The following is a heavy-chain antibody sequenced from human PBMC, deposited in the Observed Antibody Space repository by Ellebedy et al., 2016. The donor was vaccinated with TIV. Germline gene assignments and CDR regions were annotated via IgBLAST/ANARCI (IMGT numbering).Heavy chain of an antibody. CDR3: AWGRDAYKTGY. V-gene: IGHV4-59*01. CDR2: VHPSGTT. Sequence: MPSETLSLTCTASDSSISDDYMTWIRQAPGKGLEWIGHVHPSGTTNYNPSLKSRVTMSVDTSKNQFSLKVPSVTAADTGIYYCAWGRDAYKTGYWGHGILVTVSS. J-gene: IGHJ4*01. CDR1: DSSISDDY. D-gene: IGHD5-24*01.